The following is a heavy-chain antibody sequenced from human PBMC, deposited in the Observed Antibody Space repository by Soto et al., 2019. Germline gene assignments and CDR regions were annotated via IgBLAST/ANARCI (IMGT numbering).Heavy chain of an antibody. V-gene: IGHV4-59*01. CDR2: IYYSGST. J-gene: IGHJ6*02. Sequence: SETLSLTCTVSGGSISSYYWSWIRQPPGKGLEWIGYIYYSGSTNYNPSLKSRVTISVDTSKNQFSLKLNSVTAADTAVYYCARDPGPINCSGGSCYPYYYGMDVWGQGTTVTVSS. CDR3: ARDPGPINCSGGSCYPYYYGMDV. D-gene: IGHD2-15*01. CDR1: GGSISSYY.